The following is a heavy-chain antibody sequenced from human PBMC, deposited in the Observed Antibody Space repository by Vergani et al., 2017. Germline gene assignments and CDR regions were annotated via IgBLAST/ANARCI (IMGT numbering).Heavy chain of an antibody. CDR2: IYDSGDT. J-gene: IGHJ4*02. D-gene: IGHD2-21*01. CDR3: ARGALWWLRQIDS. CDR1: GGSINPSSSF. V-gene: IGHV4-61*01. Sequence: QLQLQESGPGLVKPSETLSLICTVSGGSINPSSSFWTWIRQPPGKGLEWIGYIYDSGDTKYNPSLKSRVTMSLDTSKNQFSLNLYSVTAADTAVYYCARGALWWLRQIDSWGQGTLVTVSS.